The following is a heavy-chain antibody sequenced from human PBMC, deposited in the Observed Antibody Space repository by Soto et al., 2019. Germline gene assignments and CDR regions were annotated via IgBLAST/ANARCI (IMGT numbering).Heavy chain of an antibody. CDR3: TLVDVAVAGTLFDY. CDR1: GGSISSGGYS. Sequence: PSETLSLTCAVSGGSISSGGYSWSWIRRPPGKGLEWIGYIYHSGSTYYNPSLKSRVTISVDTSKNQFSLKLSSVTAADTAVYYCTLVDVAVAGTLFDYWGQGTLVTVSS. CDR2: IYHSGST. J-gene: IGHJ4*02. V-gene: IGHV4-30-2*01. D-gene: IGHD6-19*01.